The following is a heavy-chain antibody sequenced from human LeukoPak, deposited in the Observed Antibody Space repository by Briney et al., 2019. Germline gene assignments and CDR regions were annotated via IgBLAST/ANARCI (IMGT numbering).Heavy chain of an antibody. CDR3: AREATGEFDY. CDR1: GFTFSSYW. Sequence: GGSLRLSCAPSGFTFSSYWMQWVRHAPGKGMVWVSRISTDGSSTSYADSVKGRFTISRDNAKNTLYVQMNSLRADDTAVYYCAREATGEFDYWGRGTLVTVSS. V-gene: IGHV3-74*01. J-gene: IGHJ4*02. CDR2: ISTDGSST. D-gene: IGHD5-24*01.